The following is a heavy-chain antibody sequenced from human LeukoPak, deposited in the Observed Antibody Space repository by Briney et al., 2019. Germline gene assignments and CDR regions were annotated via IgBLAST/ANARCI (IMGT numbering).Heavy chain of an antibody. J-gene: IGHJ4*02. CDR1: GYTFTSYG. CDR2: SSPYNGNT. D-gene: IGHD2-15*01. V-gene: IGHV1-18*01. Sequence: ASVKVSCKASGYTFTSYGISWVRQAPGQGLEWMGWSSPYNGNTNYAQNFQGRVTMTTDTSTNTAYMELRSLRSDDTAVYFCVCGGIASIGFDSWGQGTLVTVSS. CDR3: VCGGIASIGFDS.